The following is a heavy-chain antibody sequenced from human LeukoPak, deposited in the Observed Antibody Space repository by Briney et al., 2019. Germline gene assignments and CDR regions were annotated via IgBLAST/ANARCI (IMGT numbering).Heavy chain of an antibody. D-gene: IGHD6-13*01. Sequence: PSETLSLTCTVSSGSISSSSYYWGWIRQPPGKGLEWIGSIYYSGSTYYNPSLKSRVTISVDTSKNQFSLKLSSVTAADTAVYYCARGDSSSWTNYYYYGMDVWGQGTTVTVSS. V-gene: IGHV4-39*01. CDR2: IYYSGST. J-gene: IGHJ6*02. CDR3: ARGDSSSWTNYYYYGMDV. CDR1: SGSISSSSYY.